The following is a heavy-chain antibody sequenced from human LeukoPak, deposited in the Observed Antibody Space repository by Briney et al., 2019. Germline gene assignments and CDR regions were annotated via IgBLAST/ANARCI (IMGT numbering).Heavy chain of an antibody. CDR1: GGTFSSYA. CDR3: ARERSGSYETPSFDY. Sequence: SVKVSCKASGGTFSSYAISWVRQAPGQGLEWMGRIIPIFGTANYAQKFQGRVTITTDESTSTAYMELSSLRSEDTAVDYCARERSGSYETPSFDYWGQGTLVTVSS. J-gene: IGHJ4*02. V-gene: IGHV1-69*05. CDR2: IIPIFGTA. D-gene: IGHD1-26*01.